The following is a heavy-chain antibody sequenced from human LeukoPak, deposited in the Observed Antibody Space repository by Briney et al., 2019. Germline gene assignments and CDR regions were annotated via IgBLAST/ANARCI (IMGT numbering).Heavy chain of an antibody. CDR2: ISPSGSST. CDR3: AKDWNYDSRGLNYFDY. CDR1: GFSFSSYA. J-gene: IGHJ4*02. Sequence: GSLRLSCAASGFSFSSYAMNWVRQAPGKGLEWVSGISPSGSSTNYADSVQGRFTVSRDNSKDMLYLQMNSLRAEDTAMYYCAKDWNYDSRGLNYFDYWGQGALVTVSS. D-gene: IGHD3-22*01. V-gene: IGHV3-23*01.